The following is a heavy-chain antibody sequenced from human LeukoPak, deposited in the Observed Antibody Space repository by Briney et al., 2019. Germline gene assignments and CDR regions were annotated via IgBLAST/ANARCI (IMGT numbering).Heavy chain of an antibody. J-gene: IGHJ4*02. CDR1: GFTFSPYS. CDR2: ISGRTSTI. V-gene: IGHV3-48*01. Sequence: GGSLRLSCVVSGFTFSPYSMNWVRQAPGKGLEWVAYISGRTSTIYYADSVKGRFTISRDNGKNSLYLQMNSLRAEDTAVYYCARDRLHYGEYEKTFDYWGQGALVPVSS. CDR3: ARDRLHYGEYEKTFDY. D-gene: IGHD4-17*01.